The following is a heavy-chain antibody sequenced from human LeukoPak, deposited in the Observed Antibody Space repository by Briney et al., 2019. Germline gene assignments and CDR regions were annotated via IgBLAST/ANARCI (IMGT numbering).Heavy chain of an antibody. Sequence: SGPPLGNPTQTPPLALTFSGVSLRTNGMGVNWIPQPPGEALGWLARIDWDDGTYYSTSLKTRLTISKDTSKNQVVLTMINMDPVDTATYYCARTSYSSSSVFFDYWGQGTLVTVSS. V-gene: IGHV2-70*11. CDR3: ARTSYSSSSVFFDY. D-gene: IGHD6-6*01. CDR2: IDWDDGT. J-gene: IGHJ4*02. CDR1: GVSLRTNGMG.